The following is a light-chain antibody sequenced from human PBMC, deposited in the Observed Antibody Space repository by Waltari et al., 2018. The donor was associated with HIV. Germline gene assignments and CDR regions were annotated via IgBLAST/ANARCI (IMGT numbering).Light chain of an antibody. CDR3: CSYAGSSFYV. Sequence: QSALTQPRSVSGSPGQSVTISRTGTSPAVGGYHYVSLYQQHPGKAPKLMIYDVSKRPSGVPDRFSGSKSGNTASLTISGLQAEDEADYYCCSYAGSSFYVFGTGTKVTVL. CDR2: DVS. V-gene: IGLV2-11*01. CDR1: SPAVGGYHY. J-gene: IGLJ1*01.